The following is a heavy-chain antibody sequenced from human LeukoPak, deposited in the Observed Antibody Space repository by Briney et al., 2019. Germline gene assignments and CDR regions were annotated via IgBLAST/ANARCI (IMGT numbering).Heavy chain of an antibody. CDR2: ISGSGGST. CDR3: AKDSGYLYCSSTSCYTNY. CDR1: GFTFSSYA. D-gene: IGHD2-2*02. V-gene: IGHV3-23*01. Sequence: GGSPRLSCAASGFTFSSYAMSWVRQAPGKGLEWVSAISGSGGSTYYADSVKGRFTISRDNSKNTLYLQMDSLRAEDTAVYYCAKDSGYLYCSSTSCYTNYWGQGTLVTVSS. J-gene: IGHJ4*02.